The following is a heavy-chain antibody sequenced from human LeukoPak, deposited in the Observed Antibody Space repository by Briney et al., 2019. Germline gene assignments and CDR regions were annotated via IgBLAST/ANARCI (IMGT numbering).Heavy chain of an antibody. Sequence: GGSLRLSCAASGFTFSSYAMHWVRQAPGKGLEWVAVISYDGSNKYYADSVKGRFTISRDNSKNTLYLQMNSLRAEDTAVYYCARELVGLPSLVYWGQGTLVTVSS. J-gene: IGHJ4*02. CDR3: ARELVGLPSLVY. V-gene: IGHV3-30-3*01. D-gene: IGHD2-2*01. CDR1: GFTFSSYA. CDR2: ISYDGSNK.